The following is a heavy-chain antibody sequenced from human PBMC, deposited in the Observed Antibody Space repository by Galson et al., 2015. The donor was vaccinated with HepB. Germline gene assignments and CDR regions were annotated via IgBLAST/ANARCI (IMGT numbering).Heavy chain of an antibody. D-gene: IGHD5-12*01. Sequence: SLRLSCAASGFTVSSNYMSWVRQAPGKGLEWVSSISSSSSYIYYADSVKGRFTISRDNAKNSLYLQMNSLRAEDTAVYYCARAGGYDAGYFDYWGQGTLVTVSS. CDR2: ISSSSSYI. CDR3: ARAGGYDAGYFDY. J-gene: IGHJ4*02. V-gene: IGHV3-21*01. CDR1: GFTVSSNY.